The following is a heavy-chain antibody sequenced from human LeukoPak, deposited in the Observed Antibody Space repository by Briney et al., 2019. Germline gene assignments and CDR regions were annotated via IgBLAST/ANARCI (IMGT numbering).Heavy chain of an antibody. CDR2: ISGRGGST. V-gene: IGHV3-23*01. CDR3: ANLDYYDYVWGSYRDAFDI. J-gene: IGHJ3*02. CDR1: GFTFSSYA. D-gene: IGHD3-16*02. Sequence: GGSLRLSCAASGFTFSSYAMSWVRQAPGKGLEWVSAISGRGGSTYYADSVKGRFTISRDNSKNTLYLQMNSLRAEDTAVYYCANLDYYDYVWGSYRDAFDIWGQGTMVTVSS.